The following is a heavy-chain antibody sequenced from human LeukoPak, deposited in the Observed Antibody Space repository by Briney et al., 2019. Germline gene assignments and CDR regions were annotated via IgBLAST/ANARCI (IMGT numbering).Heavy chain of an antibody. J-gene: IGHJ4*02. CDR3: AREGQYGSGIDY. V-gene: IGHV3-48*03. Sequence: GGSLRLSCAASGFTFSSYEMNWVRQAPGKGLEWVSYVSSSGSTIYYADSVKGRFTISRDNAKNSLYLQMNSLRAEDTAVYYCAREGQYGSGIDYWGQGTLVTVSS. CDR1: GFTFSSYE. D-gene: IGHD3-10*01. CDR2: VSSSGSTI.